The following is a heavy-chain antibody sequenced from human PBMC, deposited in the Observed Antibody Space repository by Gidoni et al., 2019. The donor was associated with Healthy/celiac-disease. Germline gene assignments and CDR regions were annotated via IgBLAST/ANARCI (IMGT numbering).Heavy chain of an antibody. V-gene: IGHV4-34*01. CDR2: INHSGST. J-gene: IGHJ4*02. CDR3: ARRGAYSSSLYYFDY. CDR1: GGSFSGYY. Sequence: QVQLQQWGAGLLKPSETLSPTCAVYGGSFSGYYWSWIRQPPGKGLEWIGEINHSGSTNYNPSLKSRVTISVDTSKNQFSLKLSSVTAADTAVYYCARRGAYSSSLYYFDYWGQGTLVTVSS. D-gene: IGHD6-13*01.